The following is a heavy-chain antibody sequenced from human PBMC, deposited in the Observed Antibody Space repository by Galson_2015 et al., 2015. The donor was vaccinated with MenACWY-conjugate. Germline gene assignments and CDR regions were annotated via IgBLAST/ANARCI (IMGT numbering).Heavy chain of an antibody. V-gene: IGHV1-69*04. CDR2: IIPILGIA. J-gene: IGHJ4*02. D-gene: IGHD1-26*01. CDR3: ARDPNQSIVGATTDIRDY. CDR1: GGTFSSYA. Sequence: SVKVSCKASGGTFSSYAISWVRQAPGQGLEWMGRIIPILGIANYAQKFQGRVTITADKSTSTAYMELSSLRSEDTAVYYCARDPNQSIVGATTDIRDYWGQGTLVTVSS.